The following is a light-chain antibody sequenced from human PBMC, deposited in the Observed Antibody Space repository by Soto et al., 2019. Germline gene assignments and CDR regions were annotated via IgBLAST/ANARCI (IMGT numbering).Light chain of an antibody. CDR1: SSNIGSNT. Sequence: QSVLTQPPSASGDPGQRVTISCSGSSSNIGSNTVNWYQQFPGTAPRVLMYSNNQRPSGVPDRFSGSKSGTSVFLAISGLQSDDEADYYCAAWDDSLDGPVFGGGTKVTVL. CDR3: AAWDDSLDGPV. CDR2: SNN. J-gene: IGLJ3*02. V-gene: IGLV1-44*01.